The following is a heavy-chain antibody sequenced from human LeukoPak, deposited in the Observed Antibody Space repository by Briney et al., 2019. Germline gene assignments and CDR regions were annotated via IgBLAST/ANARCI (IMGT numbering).Heavy chain of an antibody. CDR1: GFTFGKYG. CDR3: ARDVDGNGYLGGIY. Sequence: GGSLRLSCAASGFTFGKYGMHWVRQAPGKGLEWVAVIWHDGGKKYYADSVKGRFIISRDNSLNTLYLQMSSLRAEDTAMYFCARDVDGNGYLGGIYWGQGIVVTVSS. D-gene: IGHD5-12*01. CDR2: IWHDGGKK. J-gene: IGHJ4*02. V-gene: IGHV3-33*01.